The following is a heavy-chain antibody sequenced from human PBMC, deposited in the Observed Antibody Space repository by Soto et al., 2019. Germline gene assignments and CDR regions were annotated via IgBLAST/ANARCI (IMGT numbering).Heavy chain of an antibody. D-gene: IGHD6-13*01. J-gene: IGHJ5*02. CDR3: AKGRIAAAGTNWFDP. Sequence: LRLSCAASGFTFSSYAMSWVRQAPGKGLEWASAISGSGGSTYYADSVKGRFTISRDNSKNTLYLQMNSLRAEDTAVYYCAKGRIAAAGTNWFDPWGQGTLVTVSS. CDR1: GFTFSSYA. V-gene: IGHV3-23*01. CDR2: ISGSGGST.